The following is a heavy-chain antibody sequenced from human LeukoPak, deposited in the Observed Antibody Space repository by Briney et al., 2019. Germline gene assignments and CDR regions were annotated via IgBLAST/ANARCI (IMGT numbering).Heavy chain of an antibody. CDR2: ISTYNGDT. Sequence: AAVKVSCKASGYTFTSYGISWVRQAPGQGLEGMGWISTYNGDTNYAQKLQGRVTMTTDKSTNTAYMELRSLRSDDTAVYYCAREGLGELTLDYWGQGTLVTVSS. CDR3: AREGLGELTLDY. V-gene: IGHV1-18*01. CDR1: GYTFTSYG. J-gene: IGHJ4*02. D-gene: IGHD3-16*01.